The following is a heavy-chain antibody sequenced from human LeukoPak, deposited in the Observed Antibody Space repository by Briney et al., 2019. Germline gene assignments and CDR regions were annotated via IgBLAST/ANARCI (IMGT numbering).Heavy chain of an antibody. J-gene: IGHJ5*02. CDR3: ARVPDFIARPCDP. CDR1: GGSLSGNY. V-gene: IGHV4-34*01. CDR2: SSPTGDIT. Sequence: PSETLSLTCAVYGGSLSGNYWTLIRQTPGRGLEWIGESSPTGDITGYNPSLKGRATISVDSSKNQFSLKLTSVTAADTGVYYCARVPDFIARPCDPWGPGTLVTVSS. D-gene: IGHD2-21*01.